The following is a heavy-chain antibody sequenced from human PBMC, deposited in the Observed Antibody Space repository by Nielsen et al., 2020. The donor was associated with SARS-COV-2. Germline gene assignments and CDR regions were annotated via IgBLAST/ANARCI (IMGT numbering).Heavy chain of an antibody. CDR3: ARQRYGLDV. D-gene: IGHD5-24*01. CDR2: ISGSGEKT. CDR1: GFTFKNYA. J-gene: IGHJ6*02. V-gene: IGHV3-23*01. Sequence: GESLKISCTASGFTFKNYALSWVRQPPGKGLEWVSAISGSGEKTYYTDAVKGRFTISRDNAKNSLYLEMNSLRPEDTALYYCARQRYGLDVWGQGTTVTVTS.